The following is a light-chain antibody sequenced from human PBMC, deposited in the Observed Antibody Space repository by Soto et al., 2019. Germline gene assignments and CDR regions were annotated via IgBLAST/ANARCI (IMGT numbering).Light chain of an antibody. CDR2: GAS. J-gene: IGKJ5*01. CDR1: QSVSSNY. CDR3: QQYGRPPRAT. Sequence: EIVLPQSPGTLSLSPGERASLSCRASQSVSSNYLAWYQQKPGQAPRLLIYGASNRATGIPDRFSGGGSGTDFTLSISKVEPEDFAVYYCQQYGRPPRATFGQGRRLEIK. V-gene: IGKV3-20*01.